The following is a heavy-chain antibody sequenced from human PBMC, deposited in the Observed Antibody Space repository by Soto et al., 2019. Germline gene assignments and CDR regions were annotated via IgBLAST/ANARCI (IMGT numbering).Heavy chain of an antibody. CDR3: ARDAGGRGNGAFDI. CDR1: GGSISTYY. D-gene: IGHD3-16*01. V-gene: IGHV4-59*01. J-gene: IGHJ3*02. CDR2: IYYSGST. Sequence: SETLSLTCTVSGGSISTYYWSWMRQPPGKGLEWVGYIYYSGSTNSNPSLKSRVTISEDTSKNQLSLKLSSVTAADTAVYYCARDAGGRGNGAFDIWGQGTMVTVSS.